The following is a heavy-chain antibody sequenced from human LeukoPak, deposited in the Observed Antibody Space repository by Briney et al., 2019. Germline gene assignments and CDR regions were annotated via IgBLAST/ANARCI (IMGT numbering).Heavy chain of an antibody. CDR3: AKNKWERFTHFDY. Sequence: PVGSLRLSCEASGFTFSSYAMSWVRQAPGKGLEWVSAVSDSGVGTYYADSVKGRFTISRDNSKNTLYLQMNSLRAEDTAVYYCAKNKWERFTHFDYRGQGTLLTVSS. CDR2: VSDSGVGT. J-gene: IGHJ4*02. CDR1: GFTFSSYA. D-gene: IGHD1-26*01. V-gene: IGHV3-23*01.